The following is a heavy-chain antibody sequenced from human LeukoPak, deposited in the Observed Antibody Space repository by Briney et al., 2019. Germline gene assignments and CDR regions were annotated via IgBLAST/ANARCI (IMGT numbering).Heavy chain of an antibody. V-gene: IGHV1-8*03. CDR2: INPNSGNT. Sequence: ASVKVSCKASGGTFSSYAISWVRQATGQGLEWMGWINPNSGNTGYAQKFQGRVAITRNTSISRAYMELSSLRSEDTAVYCCAREGIAAAGYCYYYYMDVWGKGTTVTVSS. CDR3: AREGIAAAGYCYYYYMDV. D-gene: IGHD6-13*01. CDR1: GGTFSSYA. J-gene: IGHJ6*03.